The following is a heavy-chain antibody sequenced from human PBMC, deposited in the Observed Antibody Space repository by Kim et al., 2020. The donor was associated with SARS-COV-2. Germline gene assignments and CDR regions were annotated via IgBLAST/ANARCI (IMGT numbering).Heavy chain of an antibody. D-gene: IGHD3-16*01. CDR2: IWYNGSYK. V-gene: IGHV3-33*01. Sequence: GGSLRLSCAASGFSFSTYGMHWVRQAPGKGLEWVALIWYNGSYKYYADSVKGRFTISRDNSKKTLYLQMNSLRAEDTAVYYCARNPDDLGFVYWGQGTLVTVSS. CDR1: GFSFSTYG. J-gene: IGHJ4*02. CDR3: ARNPDDLGFVY.